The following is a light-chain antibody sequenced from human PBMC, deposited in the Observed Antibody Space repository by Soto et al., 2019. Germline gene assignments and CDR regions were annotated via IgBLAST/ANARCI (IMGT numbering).Light chain of an antibody. J-gene: IGLJ1*01. CDR1: SSDVGGYNY. V-gene: IGLV2-14*01. CDR2: EVS. CDR3: SSYTSSSTLYV. Sequence: QSALAQPASVSGSPGQSITISCTGTSSDVGGYNYVSWHQQHPGKAPKLMIYEVSNRPSGVSNRFSGSKSGNTASLTISGLQAEDEADYYCSSYTSSSTLYVFGTGTKVT.